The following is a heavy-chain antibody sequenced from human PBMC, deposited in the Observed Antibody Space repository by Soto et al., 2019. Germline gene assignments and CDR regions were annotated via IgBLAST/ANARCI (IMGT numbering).Heavy chain of an antibody. CDR2: ISHSGSST. J-gene: IGHJ5*02. V-gene: IGHV3-23*01. D-gene: IGHD3-10*01. Sequence: EVQLLESGGGLVQPGGSLRLSCAASGVIFSDYAMNWVRQAPGKGLEWVSGISHSGSSTYYSDSVKGRFTIYRDNSKNTLYLQMNSLRAEDTAVYYCAKGSWVHHGSEGGNWLDPWGQGTLVTVSS. CDR1: GVIFSDYA. CDR3: AKGSWVHHGSEGGNWLDP.